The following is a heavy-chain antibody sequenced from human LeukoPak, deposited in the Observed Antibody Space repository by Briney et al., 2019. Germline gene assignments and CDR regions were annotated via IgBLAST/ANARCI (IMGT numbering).Heavy chain of an antibody. D-gene: IGHD2-2*01. J-gene: IGHJ5*02. CDR1: GGSISSYY. CDR2: IYYSGST. Sequence: SETLSLTCTVSGGSISSYYWSWIRQPPGKGLEWIAYIYYSGSTNYNPSLKSRVTISVDTSKNQFSLKLSSVTAADTAVYYCARIVVPAAIGGDWFDPWGQGTLVTVSS. V-gene: IGHV4-59*01. CDR3: ARIVVPAAIGGDWFDP.